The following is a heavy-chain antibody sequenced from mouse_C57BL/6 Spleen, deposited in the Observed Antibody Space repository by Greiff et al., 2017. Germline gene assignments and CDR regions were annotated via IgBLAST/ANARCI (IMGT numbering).Heavy chain of an antibody. CDR2: IHPNSGST. CDR3: ARSYYGSSSWYFEV. V-gene: IGHV1-64*01. D-gene: IGHD1-1*01. J-gene: IGHJ1*03. Sequence: VQLQQPGAELVKPGASVTLSCKASGYTFTSYWMHWVKQRPGQGLEWIGMIHPNSGSTNYTEKFKSKATLTVDKSSSTAYMQLSSLTSEDSAVYFCARSYYGSSSWYFEVWGTGTTVTVSS. CDR1: GYTFTSYW.